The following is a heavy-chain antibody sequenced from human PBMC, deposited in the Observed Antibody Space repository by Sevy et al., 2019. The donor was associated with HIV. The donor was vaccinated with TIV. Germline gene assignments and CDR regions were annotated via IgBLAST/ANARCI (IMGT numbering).Heavy chain of an antibody. J-gene: IGHJ4*02. V-gene: IGHV3-30-3*01. D-gene: IGHD1-26*01. CDR3: AIDNDSGSYQGFDY. CDR2: ISYDGSNK. Sequence: GGSLRLSCAASGFTFSSYAMHWVRQAPGKGLEWVAVISYDGSNKYYADSVKGRFTISRDNSKNTLYLQMNSLRAEDTAVYYCAIDNDSGSYQGFDYWGQGTLVTVSS. CDR1: GFTFSSYA.